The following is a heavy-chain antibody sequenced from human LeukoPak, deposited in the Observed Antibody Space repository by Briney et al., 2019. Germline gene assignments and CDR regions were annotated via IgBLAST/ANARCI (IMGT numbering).Heavy chain of an antibody. CDR1: GFTFSDYY. CDR2: ISSSGSTI. D-gene: IGHD4-17*01. J-gene: IGHJ4*02. CDR3: ARDGLDVPRLTRGSN. V-gene: IGHV3-11*01. Sequence: GGSLRLSCAASGFTFSDYYMSWIRQAPGKGLEWVSYISSSGSTIYYADSVKGRFTISRDNAKNSLYLQMNSLRAEDTAVYYCARDGLDVPRLTRGSNWGQGTLVTVSS.